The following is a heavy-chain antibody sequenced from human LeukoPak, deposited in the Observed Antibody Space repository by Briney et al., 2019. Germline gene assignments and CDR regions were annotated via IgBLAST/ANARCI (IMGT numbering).Heavy chain of an antibody. D-gene: IGHD6-19*01. CDR3: ARGKTAVAALGY. CDR1: GCSISSGGYY. CDR2: IYYSGST. J-gene: IGHJ4*02. V-gene: IGHV4-31*03. Sequence: PSETLSLTCTVSGCSISSGGYYWSWIRQHPGKGLEWIGYIYYSGSTYYNPSLKSRVTISVDTSKDKFSLKLSSVTAADPAVYYCARGKTAVAALGYWGQGTLVTVSS.